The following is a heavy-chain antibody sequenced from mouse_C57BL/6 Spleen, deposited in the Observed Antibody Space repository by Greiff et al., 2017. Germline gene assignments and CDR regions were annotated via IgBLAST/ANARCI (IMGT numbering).Heavy chain of an antibody. CDR1: GYTFTDYN. CDR2: INPNNGGT. J-gene: IGHJ2*01. V-gene: IGHV1-22*01. Sequence: VQLQQSGPELVKPGASVKMSCKASGYTFTDYNMHWVKQSHGQSLEWIGYINPNNGGTSYNQQFKGKATLTVNKSSSTAYMELRSLTSEDSAVYYCARWGITTVVEGYWGQGTTLTVSS. D-gene: IGHD1-1*01. CDR3: ARWGITTVVEGY.